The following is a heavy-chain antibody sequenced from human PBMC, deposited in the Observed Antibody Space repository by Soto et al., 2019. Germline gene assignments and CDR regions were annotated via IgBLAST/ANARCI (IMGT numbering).Heavy chain of an antibody. CDR1: GFTFSSYA. CDR3: ARGMSFPGIAVAGTFGRDYGMDV. Sequence: VGSLRLSCAASGFTFSSYAMHWVRQAPGKGLEWVAVISYDGSNKYYADSVKGRFTISRDNSKNTLYLQMNSLRAEDTAVYYCARGMSFPGIAVAGTFGRDYGMDVWGQGTTVTVSS. D-gene: IGHD6-19*01. V-gene: IGHV3-30-3*01. J-gene: IGHJ6*02. CDR2: ISYDGSNK.